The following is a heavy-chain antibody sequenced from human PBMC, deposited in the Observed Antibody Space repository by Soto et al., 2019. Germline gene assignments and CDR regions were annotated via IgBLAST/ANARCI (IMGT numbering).Heavy chain of an antibody. V-gene: IGHV3-74*01. Sequence: GGPLRLSCVTSGFTLGNYWMHWVRQPPGKGPEWVSSIPNDGSKIHNADSVRGRFTISRDDGNSTLYLQVNSLTVAETAIYYCVRDDQGLGVDYWGQGALVTVSS. D-gene: IGHD3-16*01. CDR2: IPNDGSKI. J-gene: IGHJ4*02. CDR1: GFTLGNYW. CDR3: VRDDQGLGVDY.